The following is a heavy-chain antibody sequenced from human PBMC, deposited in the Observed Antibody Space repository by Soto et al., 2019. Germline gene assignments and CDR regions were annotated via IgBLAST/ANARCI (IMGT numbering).Heavy chain of an antibody. CDR1: GGSISSYY. CDR2: IYYSGST. CDR3: AILVHGVVVVAATTGYYYYMDV. J-gene: IGHJ6*03. V-gene: IGHV4-59*08. D-gene: IGHD2-15*01. Sequence: PSETLSLTCTVSGGSISSYYWSWIRQPPGKGLEWIGYIYYSGSTNYNPSLKSRVTISVDTSKNQFSLKLSSVTAADTAVYYCAILVHGVVVVAATTGYYYYMDVWGRGTTVTVSS.